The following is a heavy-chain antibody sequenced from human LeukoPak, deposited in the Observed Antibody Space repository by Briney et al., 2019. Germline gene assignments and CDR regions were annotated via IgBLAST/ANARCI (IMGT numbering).Heavy chain of an antibody. Sequence: SETLSLTCTVSGGSISSYYWSWIRQPPGKGLEWIGYIYYSGSTNYNPSLKSRVTISVDTSKNQFSLKLSSVTAADTAVYYCASGRRDGYNRYDAFDIWGQGTMVTVFS. V-gene: IGHV4-59*01. D-gene: IGHD5-24*01. CDR3: ASGRRDGYNRYDAFDI. CDR1: GGSISSYY. J-gene: IGHJ3*02. CDR2: IYYSGST.